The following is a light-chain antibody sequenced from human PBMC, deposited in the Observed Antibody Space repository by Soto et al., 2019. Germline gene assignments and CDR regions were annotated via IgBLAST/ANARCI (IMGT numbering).Light chain of an antibody. J-gene: IGKJ1*01. V-gene: IGKV3-15*01. Sequence: EIVMTQSPGTLSVSPGERVTLSCRASQSVSSNLAWYQQKPGQAPRLLIYGASTRAADVPARFSGGGSGTEFTLTISSLQSEDFAEYHCQQYNNWPQTFGQGTKVDIK. CDR2: GAS. CDR3: QQYNNWPQT. CDR1: QSVSSN.